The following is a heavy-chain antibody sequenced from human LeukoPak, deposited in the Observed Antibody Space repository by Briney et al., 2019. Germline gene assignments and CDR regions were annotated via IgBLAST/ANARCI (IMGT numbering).Heavy chain of an antibody. J-gene: IGHJ5*02. D-gene: IGHD6-19*01. Sequence: SETLSLTCAVSGGSISSYYWSWIRQPPGKGLEWIGYIYYSGSTNYNPSLKSRVTISVDTSKNQFSLTLSSVTAADTAVYYCARGQWLVLGWFDPWGQGTLVTVSS. CDR2: IYYSGST. CDR3: ARGQWLVLGWFDP. CDR1: GGSISSYY. V-gene: IGHV4-59*01.